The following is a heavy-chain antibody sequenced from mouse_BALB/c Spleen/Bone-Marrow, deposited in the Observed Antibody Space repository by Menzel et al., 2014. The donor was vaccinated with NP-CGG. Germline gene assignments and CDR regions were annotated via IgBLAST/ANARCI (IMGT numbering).Heavy chain of an antibody. CDR2: IHPSDSYT. CDR3: TRREGNYAFAY. V-gene: IGHV1-69*02. Sequence: QVQLQQPGAELVRPGASVKLSCKASGYTFTSYWINWVKQRPGQGLEWIGNIHPSDSYTNYNQKFKDKATLTVDKSSSTAYMQLSSPTSEDSAVYYCTRREGNYAFAYWGQGTLVTVSA. D-gene: IGHD2-1*01. CDR1: GYTFTSYW. J-gene: IGHJ3*01.